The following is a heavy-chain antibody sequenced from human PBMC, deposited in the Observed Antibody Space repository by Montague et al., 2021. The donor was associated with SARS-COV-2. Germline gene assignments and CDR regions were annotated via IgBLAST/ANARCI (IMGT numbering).Heavy chain of an antibody. CDR2: LYFSGSAT. V-gene: IGHV4-59*02. Sequence: SETLSLTCTVSGGSVSTYYWSWLRQPPGKGLEWIGFLYFSGSATTYNPSLKSRVTISIDTSKNQFSLNLSSVAAADTAVYCCARDQGLRGWFDPWGQGTLVAVSS. J-gene: IGHJ5*02. CDR3: ARDQGLRGWFDP. CDR1: GGSVSTYY.